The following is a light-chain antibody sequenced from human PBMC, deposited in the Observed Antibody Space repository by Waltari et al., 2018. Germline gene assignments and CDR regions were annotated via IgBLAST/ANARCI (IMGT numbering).Light chain of an antibody. CDR1: QSISKY. J-gene: IGKJ1*01. V-gene: IGKV3-20*01. CDR3: QHYESLPVT. CDR2: HAS. Sequence: IVLTHSPGTLSLSPGERAPLSCRASQSISKYLAWYQQKPGQAPRLLIYHASSRAAGIPDRFSGSGSGTDFSLTISRLEPEDFAVYYCQHYESLPVTFGQGTKVEIK.